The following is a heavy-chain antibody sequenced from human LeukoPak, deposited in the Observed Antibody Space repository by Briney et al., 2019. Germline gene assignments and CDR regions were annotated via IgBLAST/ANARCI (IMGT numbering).Heavy chain of an antibody. V-gene: IGHV4-61*08. Sequence: SETLSLACTVSGGSISSGGYYWSWIRQPPGKGLEWIGYIYTSGSTNYNPSLKSRVTISVDTSKNQFSLKLSSVTAADTAVYYCARLYPLGGNTVRGYYYYMDVWGKGTTVTVSS. CDR2: IYTSGST. J-gene: IGHJ6*03. D-gene: IGHD4-23*01. CDR3: ARLYPLGGNTVRGYYYYMDV. CDR1: GGSISSGGYY.